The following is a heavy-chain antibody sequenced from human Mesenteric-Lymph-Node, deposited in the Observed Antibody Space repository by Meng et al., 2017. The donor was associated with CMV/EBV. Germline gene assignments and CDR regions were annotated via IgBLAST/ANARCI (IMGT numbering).Heavy chain of an antibody. Sequence: GGSLRLSCAASGFTFRSHAMSWVRQAPGKGLDWVAGISGSGSTTKYAASVEGRFTISRDNSKDTLFLQMNSLRVEDTALYYCAKDMWEYQLPDGSWGQGTLVTVSS. D-gene: IGHD2-2*01. CDR2: ISGSGSTT. V-gene: IGHV3-23*01. CDR1: GFTFRSHA. J-gene: IGHJ5*02. CDR3: AKDMWEYQLPDGS.